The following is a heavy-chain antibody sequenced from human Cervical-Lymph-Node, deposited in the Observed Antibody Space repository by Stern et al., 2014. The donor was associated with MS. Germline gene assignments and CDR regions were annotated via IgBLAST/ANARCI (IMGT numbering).Heavy chain of an antibody. V-gene: IGHV1-18*01. CDR3: ARDPAFRITFGGVPLDY. Sequence: QVQLEQSGAEVKKPGASVKVSCKASGYTFTSYGISWVRQDPGHGLEWMGWISAYDGNTNYAQKVQGRVTMTPDTLTSTAHMELRSLTSDDTAVYYCARDPAFRITFGGVPLDYWGQGTLVTVSS. CDR1: GYTFTSYG. J-gene: IGHJ4*02. D-gene: IGHD3-16*01. CDR2: ISAYDGNT.